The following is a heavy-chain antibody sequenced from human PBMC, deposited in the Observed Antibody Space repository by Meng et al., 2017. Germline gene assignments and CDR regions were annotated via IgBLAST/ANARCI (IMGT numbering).Heavy chain of an antibody. V-gene: IGHV7-4-1*02. CDR1: GYTFTSYA. Sequence: QVQLVQSGCELQKPWASVKVSGKASGYTFTSYAMNWVRQAPGQGLEWMGWINTNTGNPTYAQGFTGRFVFSLDTSVSTAYLQISSLKAEDTAVYYCARVGYCSGGSCPDYWGQGTLVTVSS. J-gene: IGHJ4*02. CDR3: ARVGYCSGGSCPDY. CDR2: INTNTGNP. D-gene: IGHD2-15*01.